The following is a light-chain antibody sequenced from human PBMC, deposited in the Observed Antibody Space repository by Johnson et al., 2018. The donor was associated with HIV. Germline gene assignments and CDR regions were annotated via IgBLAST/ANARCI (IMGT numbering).Light chain of an antibody. CDR1: SSNIGNNY. CDR2: DNN. J-gene: IGLJ1*01. V-gene: IGLV1-51*01. CDR3: GTWDSSLSVFYV. Sequence: QSVLTQPPSVSAAPGQKVTISCSGSSSNIGNNYVSWYQQLPGTAPKLLIYDNNQRPSGIPDRFSVSKSGTSATLGITGLQTGDEADYYCGTWDSSLSVFYVFGTGTKVTVL.